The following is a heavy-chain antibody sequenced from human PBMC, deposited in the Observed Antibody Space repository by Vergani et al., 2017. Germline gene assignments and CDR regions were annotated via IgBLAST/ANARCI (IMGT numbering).Heavy chain of an antibody. J-gene: IGHJ6*03. Sequence: QVQLQESGPGLVKPSETLSLTCTVSGGSISSYYWSWIRQPPGKGLEWIGYIYYSGSTNYNPSLKSRVTISVDTSKHQFSLKLSSVTAADTAVYYWARGLGYCSGGGCLIPILGYYYYMDVGGKGTTVTVSS. V-gene: IGHV4-59*01. CDR3: ARGLGYCSGGGCLIPILGYYYYMDV. D-gene: IGHD2-15*01. CDR2: IYYSGST. CDR1: GGSISSYY.